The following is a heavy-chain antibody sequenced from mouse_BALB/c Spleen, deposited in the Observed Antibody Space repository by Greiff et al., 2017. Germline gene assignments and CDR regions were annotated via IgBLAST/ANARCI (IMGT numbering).Heavy chain of an antibody. CDR1: GFSLTSYG. CDR2: IWSGGST. Sequence: QVQLKESGPGLVQPSQSLSITCTVSGFSLTSYGVHWVRQSPGKGLEWLGVIWSGGSTDYNAAFISRLSISKDNSKSQVFFKMNSLQADDTAIYYCARMITPYAMDYWGQGTSVTVSS. J-gene: IGHJ4*01. V-gene: IGHV2-4-1*01. D-gene: IGHD2-4*01. CDR3: ARMITPYAMDY.